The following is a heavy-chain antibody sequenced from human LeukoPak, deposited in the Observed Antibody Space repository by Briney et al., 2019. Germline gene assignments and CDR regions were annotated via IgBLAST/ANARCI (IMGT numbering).Heavy chain of an antibody. CDR1: GYTFTSYG. Sequence: GASVKVSCKASGYTFTSYGINWVRQAPGQGLEWMGWIRTYNGNTNYAQKLQGRVTVTTDTSTSTAYMELRSLRSDDTAAYYCARVNYDILTGPSSYYYYYGMDVWGKGTTVTVSS. V-gene: IGHV1-18*04. CDR3: ARVNYDILTGPSSYYYYYGMDV. J-gene: IGHJ6*04. D-gene: IGHD3-9*01. CDR2: IRTYNGNT.